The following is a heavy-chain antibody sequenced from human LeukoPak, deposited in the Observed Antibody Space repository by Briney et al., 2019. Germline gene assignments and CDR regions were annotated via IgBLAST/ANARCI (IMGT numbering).Heavy chain of an antibody. J-gene: IGHJ5*02. CDR3: ARIYSSSWFLNWFDP. CDR2: IYHSGST. D-gene: IGHD6-13*01. V-gene: IGHV4-38-2*02. CDR1: GYSISSGYF. Sequence: PSETLSLTCTVSGYSISSGYFWGWIRQPPGKGLECIGTIYHSGSTYYNPSLKSRVTISVDTSKNQFSLELNSVTAADTAVYYCARIYSSSWFLNWFDPWGQGTLVTVSS.